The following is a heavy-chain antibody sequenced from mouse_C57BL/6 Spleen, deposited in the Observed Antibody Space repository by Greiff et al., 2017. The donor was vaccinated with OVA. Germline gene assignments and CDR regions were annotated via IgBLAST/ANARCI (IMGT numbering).Heavy chain of an antibody. J-gene: IGHJ3*01. D-gene: IGHD2-3*01. CDR1: GYSFTGYY. CDR2: INPSTGGT. V-gene: IGHV1-42*01. CDR3: AAEGYSAWFAY. Sequence: EVQRVESGPELVKPGASVKISCKASGYSFTGYYMNWVKQSPEKSLEWIGEINPSTGGTTYNQKFKAKATLTVDKSSSTAYMQLKSLTSEDSAVYYCAAEGYSAWFAYWGQGTLVTVSA.